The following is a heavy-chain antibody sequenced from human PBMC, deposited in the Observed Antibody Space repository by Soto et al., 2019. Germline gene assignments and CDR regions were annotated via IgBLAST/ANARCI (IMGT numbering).Heavy chain of an antibody. CDR3: ARADFGVVPAATYIDH. J-gene: IGHJ4*02. CDR1: GYTFTSFV. Sequence: QVQLVQSGAEVKKPGASVKVSCKASGYTFTSFVISWVRQAPGQGLEWMGWISASNGDTNSAQKFQGRLTMATDTYTNLAYMELGSLRSYDTAVYYCARADFGVVPAATYIDHWGQGTRVSVSS. CDR2: ISASNGDT. D-gene: IGHD6-25*01. V-gene: IGHV1-18*01.